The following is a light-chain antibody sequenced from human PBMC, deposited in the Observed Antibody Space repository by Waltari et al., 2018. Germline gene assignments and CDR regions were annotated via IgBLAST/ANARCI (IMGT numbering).Light chain of an antibody. V-gene: IGKV3-20*01. Sequence: EIVLTQSPGTLSLSPGERATLSCRASPSVSSSYLAWYQQKPGQAPRLLIYGASNRATGIPDRFSGSGSGTDFTLTISRLEPEDFAVYYCQQYGSSQWTFGQGTKVEI. CDR2: GAS. CDR3: QQYGSSQWT. CDR1: PSVSSSY. J-gene: IGKJ1*01.